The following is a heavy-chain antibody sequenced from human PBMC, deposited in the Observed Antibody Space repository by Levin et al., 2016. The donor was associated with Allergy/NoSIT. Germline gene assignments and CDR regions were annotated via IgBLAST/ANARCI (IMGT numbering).Heavy chain of an antibody. CDR1: GYTFTSYY. D-gene: IGHD2-8*01. CDR2: INPSGGST. V-gene: IGHV1-46*01. J-gene: IGHJ6*02. Sequence: ASVKVSCKASGYTFTSYYMHWVRQAPGQGLEWMGIINPSGGSTSYAQKFQGRVTMTRDTSTSTAYMELRSLRSDDTAVYYCARDSSYCTNGVCYPNYYYCYGMDVWGQGTTVTVSS. CDR3: ARDSSYCTNGVCYPNYYYCYGMDV.